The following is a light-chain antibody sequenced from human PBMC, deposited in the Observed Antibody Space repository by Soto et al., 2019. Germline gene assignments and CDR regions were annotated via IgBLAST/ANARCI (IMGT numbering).Light chain of an antibody. CDR1: QSISSNY. CDR2: GAS. Sequence: EIVLTQSPGTLSVSPGERATLSCRASQSISSNYLAWYQQKPGQAPSLLIYGASSRVTGIPDRFSGSGSGTDFTLTISRLEPGGSAIYDCQQYGSWTFGQGTKVDIK. J-gene: IGKJ1*01. CDR3: QQYGSWT. V-gene: IGKV3-20*01.